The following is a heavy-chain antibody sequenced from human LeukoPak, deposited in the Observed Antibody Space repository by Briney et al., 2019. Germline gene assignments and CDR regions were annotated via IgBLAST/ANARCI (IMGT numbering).Heavy chain of an antibody. V-gene: IGHV6-1*01. D-gene: IGHD6-13*01. CDR1: GDSVSSNSAA. J-gene: IGHJ4*02. CDR2: TYYRSKWYN. Sequence: KRSQTLSLTCAISGDSVSSNSAAWNWIRQYPSRGLEWLGRTYYRSKWYNDYAVSVKSRITINPDTSKNQFSLQLNSVTPEDTAVYYCARTDFGIAAAGTLDYWGQGTLVTVSS. CDR3: ARTDFGIAAAGTLDY.